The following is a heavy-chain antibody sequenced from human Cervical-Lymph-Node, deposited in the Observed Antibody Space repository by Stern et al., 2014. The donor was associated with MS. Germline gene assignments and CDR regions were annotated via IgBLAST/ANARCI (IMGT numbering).Heavy chain of an antibody. CDR1: GYTFTSYG. D-gene: IGHD2-2*01. CDR2: ISAYNGNT. Sequence: VQLVESGAEVKKPGASVTVSCKASGYTFTSYGVNWVRQAPGQGLEWMGWISAYNGNTDYAQKIQGRVTVTTDTSTTTVYMELRSLRSDDTAFYYCARDSSSSWPLYGMDVWGQGTTVTVSS. CDR3: ARDSSSSWPLYGMDV. J-gene: IGHJ6*02. V-gene: IGHV1-18*01.